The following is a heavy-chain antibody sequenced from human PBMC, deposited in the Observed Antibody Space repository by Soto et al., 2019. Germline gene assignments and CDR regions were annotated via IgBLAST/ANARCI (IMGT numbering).Heavy chain of an antibody. Sequence: LRLSCAASGFSFSGKNYLTWVRQAPGKGLEWVSALYSSDGTYYADSVKGRFSVSRDNSKNTFYLQLHSLRPEDTTLYFCATWLQREHAFDIWGLGTMVTVSS. V-gene: IGHV3-53*01. CDR2: LYSSDGT. CDR1: GFSFSGKNY. CDR3: ATWLQREHAFDI. D-gene: IGHD1-1*01. J-gene: IGHJ3*02.